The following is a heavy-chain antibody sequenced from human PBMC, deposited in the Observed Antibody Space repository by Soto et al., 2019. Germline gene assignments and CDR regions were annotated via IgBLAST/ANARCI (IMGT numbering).Heavy chain of an antibody. CDR3: ARDGNWRLDY. CDR1: GDSVSDSSVS. J-gene: IGHJ4*02. D-gene: IGHD1-1*01. V-gene: IGHV6-1*01. CDR2: TNFGGKWSY. Sequence: PSQTLSLTCAISGDSVSDSSVSWNWIRQSPSRCLVLLGRTNFGGKWSYAYADSVRSRITINADTSKNQFSLHLDSVTAEDTAVYYCARDGNWRLDYWGQGALVTVSS.